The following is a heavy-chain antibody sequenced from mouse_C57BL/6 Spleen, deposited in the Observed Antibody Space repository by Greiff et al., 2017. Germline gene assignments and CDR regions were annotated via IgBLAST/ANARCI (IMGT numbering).Heavy chain of an antibody. CDR1: GFTFSDYG. V-gene: IGHV5-15*01. J-gene: IGHJ1*03. Sequence: EVQRVESGGGLVQPGGSLTLSCAASGFTFSDYGMAWVRQAPRKGPEWVAFISNLAYSIYYADNVTGRFTISIENAKNTLYLEMSSLRSEDSAMYYCASAPGSYLHWYFDVWGTGTTVTVSS. D-gene: IGHD1-1*01. CDR2: ISNLAYSI. CDR3: ASAPGSYLHWYFDV.